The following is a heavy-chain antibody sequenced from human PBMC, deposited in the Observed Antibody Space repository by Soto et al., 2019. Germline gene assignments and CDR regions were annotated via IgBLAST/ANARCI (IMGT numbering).Heavy chain of an antibody. D-gene: IGHD3-22*01. CDR1: GGSISSGGYS. J-gene: IGHJ5*02. V-gene: IGHV4-30-2*01. CDR2: IYHSGST. CDR3: ARLGAYYQSLDL. Sequence: SETLSLTCAVSGGSISSGGYSWSWIRQPPGKGLEWIGYIYHSGSTYYNPSLKSRVTISVDRSKNQFSLKLSSVTAADTAVYYCARLGAYYQSLDLWGPGTQVTVSS.